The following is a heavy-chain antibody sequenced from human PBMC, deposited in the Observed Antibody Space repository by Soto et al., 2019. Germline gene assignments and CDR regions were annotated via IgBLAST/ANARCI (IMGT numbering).Heavy chain of an antibody. CDR1: GYTFTSYD. J-gene: IGHJ3*01. CDR2: MNPNSGNT. CDR3: ASPYDILTGYKEWFAFDL. Sequence: QVQLVQSGAEVKKPGASVKVSCKASGYTFTSYDINWVRQATGQGLEWMGWMNPNSGNTGYAQKFQGRVTMTRNTSISTAYMELSNLRSEYTAVYYCASPYDILTGYKEWFAFDLWGQGTMVTVSS. V-gene: IGHV1-8*01. D-gene: IGHD3-9*01.